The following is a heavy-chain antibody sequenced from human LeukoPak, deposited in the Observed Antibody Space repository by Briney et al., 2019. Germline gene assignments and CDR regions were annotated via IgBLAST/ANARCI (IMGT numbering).Heavy chain of an antibody. CDR2: INKDGGEK. V-gene: IGHV3-7*03. CDR3: VKDSPPRYSGSPPAY. D-gene: IGHD1-26*01. J-gene: IGHJ4*02. Sequence: GGSLRLSCAASGFTFSHYAMHWVRQAPGKGLEWVANINKDGGEKYYVDSVKGRFTISRDNAKNSLYLQMNSLRADDTAVYYCVKDSPPRYSGSPPAYWGQGTLVTVSS. CDR1: GFTFSHYA.